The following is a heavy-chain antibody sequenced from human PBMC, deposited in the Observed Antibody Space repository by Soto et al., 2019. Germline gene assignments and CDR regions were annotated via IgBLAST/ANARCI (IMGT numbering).Heavy chain of an antibody. CDR2: IIPIFGTA. J-gene: IGHJ4*02. V-gene: IGHV1-69*06. D-gene: IGHD3-22*01. CDR3: ERTLDYYDSSGYYTIDY. Sequence: ASVKVSCKASGGTFSSYATSWVRQAPGQGLEWMGGIIPIFGTANYAQKFQGRVTITADKSTSTAYMELSSLRSEDTAVYYCERTLDYYDSSGYYTIDYWGQGTLVTVSS. CDR1: GGTFSSYA.